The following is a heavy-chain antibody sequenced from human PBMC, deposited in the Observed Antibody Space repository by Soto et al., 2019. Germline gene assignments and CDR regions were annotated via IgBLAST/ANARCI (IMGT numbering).Heavy chain of an antibody. CDR2: IYHTGGT. Sequence: TLSLTCAVSGGSISSSNWWSWVRQPPGKGLEWIGEIYHTGGTHYNPSLKSRVTMSVDTSKNQFSLRLSSVTAADTAIYYCATRITVFGLLIPPFDPWGQGTQVTVSS. J-gene: IGHJ5*02. CDR1: GGSISSSNW. V-gene: IGHV4-4*02. CDR3: ATRITVFGLLIPPFDP. D-gene: IGHD3-3*01.